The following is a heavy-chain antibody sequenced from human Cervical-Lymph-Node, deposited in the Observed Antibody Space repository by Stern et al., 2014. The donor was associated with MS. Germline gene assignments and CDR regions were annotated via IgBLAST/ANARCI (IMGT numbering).Heavy chain of an antibody. V-gene: IGHV4-59*01. Sequence: QVQLQESGPGLVKPSETLSRTCTVSGGSIMNYYWSWLRQTPGQGLEWIGDIYYSGRTNYNPSLKSRVTISVDTSKNQFSLMLSSVTAADTAVYYCARDSSDTWYGPIDSWGQGTLVTVSS. J-gene: IGHJ4*02. CDR2: IYYSGRT. D-gene: IGHD6-13*01. CDR1: GGSIMNYY. CDR3: ARDSSDTWYGPIDS.